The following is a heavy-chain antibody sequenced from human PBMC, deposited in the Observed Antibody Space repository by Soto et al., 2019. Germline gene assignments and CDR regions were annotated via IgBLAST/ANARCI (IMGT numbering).Heavy chain of an antibody. CDR3: AKGRLAALFDP. J-gene: IGHJ5*02. V-gene: IGHV3-23*01. CDR1: GFTFSSHT. Sequence: EVQLLESGGGLVQPGGSLRLSCAASGFTFSSHTMSWVRQAPGKGLEWVSAISGSGGSTYYADSVKGRFTISRDNPKNTLYLQMYSLRAEDTAVYYCAKGRLAALFDPWGQGTLVTVSS. CDR2: ISGSGGST.